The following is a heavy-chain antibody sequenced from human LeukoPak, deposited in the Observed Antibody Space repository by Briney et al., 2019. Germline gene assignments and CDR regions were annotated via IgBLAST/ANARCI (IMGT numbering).Heavy chain of an antibody. CDR3: ARDKRAIQLRVFDAFDI. D-gene: IGHD5-18*01. Sequence: GASVKVSCKVSGYTLTELSMHWVRQAPGQGLEWMGIINPSGGSTSYAQKFQGRVTMTRDMSTSTVYMELSSLRSEDTAVYYCARDKRAIQLRVFDAFDIWGQGTMVTVSS. V-gene: IGHV1-46*01. J-gene: IGHJ3*02. CDR1: GYTLTELS. CDR2: INPSGGST.